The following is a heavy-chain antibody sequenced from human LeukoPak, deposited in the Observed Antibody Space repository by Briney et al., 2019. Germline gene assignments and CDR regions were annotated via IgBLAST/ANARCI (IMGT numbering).Heavy chain of an antibody. CDR1: GFTFSSYS. J-gene: IGHJ3*02. V-gene: IGHV3-21*01. CDR2: ISSSSSYI. Sequence: GGSLRLSCAASGFTFSSYSMNWVRQAPGKGLEWVSSISSSSSYIYYADSVKGRFTISRDNAKNSLYLQMNRLRAEDTAVYYCASPLNDAFDIWGQGTMVTVSS. CDR3: ASPLNDAFDI.